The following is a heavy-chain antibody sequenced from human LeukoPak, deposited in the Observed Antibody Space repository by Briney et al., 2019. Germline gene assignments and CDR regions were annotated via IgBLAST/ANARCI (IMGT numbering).Heavy chain of an antibody. CDR3: ARDSSRSHYYDSSGYYFNNWFDP. D-gene: IGHD3-22*01. Sequence: GASAKVSCKASGYTFTGYYMHWVRQAPGQGLEWMGWINPNSGGTNYAQKFQGRVTMTRDTSISTAYMELSRLRSDDTAVYYCARDSSRSHYYDSSGYYFNNWFDPWGQGTLVTVSS. CDR1: GYTFTGYY. CDR2: INPNSGGT. J-gene: IGHJ5*02. V-gene: IGHV1-2*02.